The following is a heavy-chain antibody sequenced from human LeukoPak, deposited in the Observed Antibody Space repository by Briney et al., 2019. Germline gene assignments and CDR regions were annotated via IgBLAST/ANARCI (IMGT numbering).Heavy chain of an antibody. J-gene: IGHJ6*03. Sequence: GGSLRLFCAASGFTFEDYAMHWVRQAPGRGLEWVSGISWDSRSKTYADSVKGRFTISRDNAKNSLYLQMNSLRGEATALYYCAKEPSGNYYMDVWGKGTTVTVSS. V-gene: IGHV3-9*01. CDR2: ISWDSRSK. CDR3: AKEPSGNYYMDV. CDR1: GFTFEDYA.